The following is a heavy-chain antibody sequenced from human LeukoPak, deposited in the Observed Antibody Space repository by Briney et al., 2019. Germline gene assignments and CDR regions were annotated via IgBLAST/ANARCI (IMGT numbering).Heavy chain of an antibody. Sequence: PGGSLRLSCAASGFTFSSYSMNWVRQAPGKGLEWVSYISSSSSTIYYADSVKGRFTISRDNAKNSLYLQMNSLRAEDTAVYYCARVEGSGWYYFDYWGQGTLVTVSS. CDR3: ARVEGSGWYYFDY. CDR1: GFTFSSYS. CDR2: ISSSSSTI. D-gene: IGHD6-19*01. V-gene: IGHV3-48*01. J-gene: IGHJ4*02.